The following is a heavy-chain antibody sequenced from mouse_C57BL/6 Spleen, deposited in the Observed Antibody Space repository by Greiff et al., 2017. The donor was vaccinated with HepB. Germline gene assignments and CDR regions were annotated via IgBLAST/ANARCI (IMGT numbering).Heavy chain of an antibody. D-gene: IGHD2-2*01. V-gene: IGHV10-3*01. Sequence: EVKVVESGGGLVQPKGSLKLSCAASGFTFNTYAMHWVRQAPGKGLEWVARIRSKSSNYATYYADSVKDRFTISRDDSQSMLYLQMNNLKTEDTAMYYCVRDRGYDGYYAMDYWGQGTSVTVSS. CDR2: IRSKSSNYAT. CDR1: GFTFNTYA. J-gene: IGHJ4*01. CDR3: VRDRGYDGYYAMDY.